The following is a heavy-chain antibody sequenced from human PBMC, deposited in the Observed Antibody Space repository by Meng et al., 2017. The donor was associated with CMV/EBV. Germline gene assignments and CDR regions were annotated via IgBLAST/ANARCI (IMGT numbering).Heavy chain of an antibody. J-gene: IGHJ4*02. V-gene: IGHV3-30*04. D-gene: IGHD5-18*01. CDR1: GFTFSSYA. CDR2: ISYDGSNK. CDR3: ARGWLRARIDY. Sequence: LKISCAASGFTFSSYAMHWVRQAPGKGLEWVAVISYDGSNKYYADSVKGRFTISRDNSKNTLYLQMNSLRAEDTAVYYCARGWLRARIDYWGQGTLVTVSS.